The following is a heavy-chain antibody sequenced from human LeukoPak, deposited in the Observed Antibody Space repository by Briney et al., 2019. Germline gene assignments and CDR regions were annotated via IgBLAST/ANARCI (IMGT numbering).Heavy chain of an antibody. D-gene: IGHD3-10*01. Sequence: GGSLRLSCAASGFSFSNYNMNWVRQAPGKGLEWVSSITSDSRYIYYGDSVKGRFTISRDNAKNSLYLQMNSLRAEDTAVYYCARGSDIGYWGQGTLVTVSS. CDR1: GFSFSNYN. CDR2: ITSDSRYI. J-gene: IGHJ4*02. V-gene: IGHV3-21*01. CDR3: ARGSDIGY.